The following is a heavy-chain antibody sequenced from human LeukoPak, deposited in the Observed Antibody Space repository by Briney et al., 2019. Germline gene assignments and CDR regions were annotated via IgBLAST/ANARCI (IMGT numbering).Heavy chain of an antibody. V-gene: IGHV3-49*04. Sequence: QAGGSLRLSCTASGFTFGDYAMNWVRQAPGKGLEWVGFIRSKTYGGTTEYAASVKGRFTISRDDSKSIAYLQMNSLKTEDTAVYYCTTYLGVMDLSYLQYWGQGTLVTVSS. CDR3: TTYLGVMDLSYLQY. J-gene: IGHJ4*02. CDR1: GFTFGDYA. CDR2: IRSKTYGGTT. D-gene: IGHD3-10*01.